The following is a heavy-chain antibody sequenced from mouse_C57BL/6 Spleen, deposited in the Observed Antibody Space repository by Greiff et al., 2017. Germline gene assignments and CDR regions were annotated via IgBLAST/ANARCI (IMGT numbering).Heavy chain of an antibody. CDR1: GYTFTSYW. D-gene: IGHD1-1*01. Sequence: QVQLKQPGAELVKPGASVKMSCKASGYTFTSYWITWVKQRPGQGLEWIGDIYPGSGSTNYNEKFKSKATLTVDTSSSTAYMQLSSLTSEDSAVYYCARETVVAPMDYWGQGTSVTVSS. V-gene: IGHV1-55*01. CDR3: ARETVVAPMDY. CDR2: IYPGSGST. J-gene: IGHJ4*01.